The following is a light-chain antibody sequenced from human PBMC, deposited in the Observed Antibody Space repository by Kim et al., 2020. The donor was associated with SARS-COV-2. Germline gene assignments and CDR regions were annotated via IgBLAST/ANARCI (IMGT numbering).Light chain of an antibody. CDR3: QVWDSSSDHWV. CDR1: NIGSKS. J-gene: IGLJ3*02. V-gene: IGLV3-21*04. CDR2: YDS. Sequence: SYELTQPPSVSVAPGKTARITCGGNNIGSKSVHWYQQKPGQAPVLVIYYDSDRPSGIPERFSGSNSGNTATLTISRVEAGDEVDYYCQVWDSSSDHWVFGGGTTVTVL.